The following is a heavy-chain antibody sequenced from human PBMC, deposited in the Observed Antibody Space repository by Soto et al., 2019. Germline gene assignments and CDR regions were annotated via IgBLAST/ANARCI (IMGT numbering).Heavy chain of an antibody. D-gene: IGHD6-13*01. CDR1: GYSFTSYW. V-gene: IGHV5-51*01. CDR3: ARHPRLYSSTWNGMDV. Sequence: GESLKISCKGSGYSFTSYWIGWVRQVPGKGLEWMGIIYPGDSDTRYSPSFQGQVTISADKSISTAYLQWSSLKASDTAMYYCARHPRLYSSTWNGMDVWGQGTTVTVSS. J-gene: IGHJ6*02. CDR2: IYPGDSDT.